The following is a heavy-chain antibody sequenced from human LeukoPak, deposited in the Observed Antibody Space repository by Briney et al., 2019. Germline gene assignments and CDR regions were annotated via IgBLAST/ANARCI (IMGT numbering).Heavy chain of an antibody. CDR2: IWYDGSNK. V-gene: IGHV3-33*06. J-gene: IGHJ5*02. Sequence: PGGSLRLSCAASGFTFSSYGMHWVRQAPGKGLEWVAVIWYDGSNKYYADSVKGRFTISRDNSENTLYLQMNRLRVEDTATYYCAKGLYHYYGSGAYILEHWGQGIQVTVSS. CDR1: GFTFSSYG. D-gene: IGHD3-10*01. CDR3: AKGLYHYYGSGAYILEH.